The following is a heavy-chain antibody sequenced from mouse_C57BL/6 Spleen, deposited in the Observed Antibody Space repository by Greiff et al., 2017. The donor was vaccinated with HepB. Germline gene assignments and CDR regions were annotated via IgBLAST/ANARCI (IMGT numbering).Heavy chain of an antibody. D-gene: IGHD1-1*01. CDR3: ARHGSSYVDAMDY. CDR2: ISGGGGNT. V-gene: IGHV5-9*01. Sequence: EVQRVESGGGLVKPGGSLKLSCAASGFTFSSYTMSWVRQTPEKRLEWVATISGGGGNTYYPDSVKGRFTISRDNAKNTLYLQMSSLRSEDTALYYCARHGSSYVDAMDYWGQGTSVTVSS. CDR1: GFTFSSYT. J-gene: IGHJ4*01.